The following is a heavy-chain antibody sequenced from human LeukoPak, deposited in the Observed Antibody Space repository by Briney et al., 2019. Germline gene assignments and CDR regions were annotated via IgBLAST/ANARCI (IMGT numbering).Heavy chain of an antibody. V-gene: IGHV1-69*02. J-gene: IGHJ4*02. CDR2: IIPILGIA. D-gene: IGHD6-6*01. Sequence: SVKVSCKASGGTFSSYTISWVRQAPGQGLEWMGRIIPILGIANYSQKFQGRVTITADKSTSTAYMELSSLRSEDTAVYYCARASIAARTGFDYWGQGTLVTVSS. CDR3: ARASIAARTGFDY. CDR1: GGTFSSYT.